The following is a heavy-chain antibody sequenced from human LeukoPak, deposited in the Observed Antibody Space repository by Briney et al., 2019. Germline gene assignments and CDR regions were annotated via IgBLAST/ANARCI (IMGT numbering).Heavy chain of an antibody. CDR2: ISGSGGST. CDR1: GFTFSTYA. V-gene: IGHV3-23*01. CDR3: AKDTGYYDSSGYYYVREFPYYYGMDV. D-gene: IGHD3-22*01. Sequence: PGGSLRLSCAASGFTFSTYAMTWVRQAPGKGLEWVSAISGSGGSTYYADSVKGRFTISRDNSKNTLYLQMNSLRAEDTAVYYCAKDTGYYDSSGYYYVREFPYYYGMDVWGQGTTVTVSS. J-gene: IGHJ6*02.